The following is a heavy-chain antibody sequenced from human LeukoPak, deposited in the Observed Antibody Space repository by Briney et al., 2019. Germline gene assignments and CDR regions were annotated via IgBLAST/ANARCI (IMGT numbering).Heavy chain of an antibody. D-gene: IGHD6-13*01. CDR3: ARSADGTLDY. CDR1: GYSVSSNSAA. V-gene: IGHV6-1*01. CDR2: TYYRSRWYN. J-gene: IGHJ4*02. Sequence: SQTLSLTCAISGYSVSSNSAAWNWIRQSPSRGLEWLGRTYYRSRWYNDYAVSVKSRITVNPDTSKNQFSLHLNSVTPDDTAVYYCARSADGTLDYWGQGTLVTVSS.